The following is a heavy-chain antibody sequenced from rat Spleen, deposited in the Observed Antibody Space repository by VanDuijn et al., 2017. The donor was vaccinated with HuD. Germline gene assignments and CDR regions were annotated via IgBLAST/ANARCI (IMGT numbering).Heavy chain of an antibody. CDR3: ARSGMYRDSYAHPYWYFDF. V-gene: IGHV5S14*01. J-gene: IGHJ1*01. Sequence: EVQLVESGGGLVQPGRSLKLSCAASGFTFSNYGMAWVRQTPTKGLEWVASISTGGGNTYYRDSVKGRFTISRDNAKNTQYLQMDSLRSEDTATYYCARSGMYRDSYAHPYWYFDFWGPGTMVTVSS. CDR2: ISTGGGNT. D-gene: IGHD1-12*01. CDR1: GFTFSNYG.